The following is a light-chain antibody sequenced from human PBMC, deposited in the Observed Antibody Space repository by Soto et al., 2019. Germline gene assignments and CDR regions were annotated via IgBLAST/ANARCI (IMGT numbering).Light chain of an antibody. CDR1: QSINTW. J-gene: IGKJ3*01. V-gene: IGKV1-5*03. CDR2: RAS. Sequence: DIQMTQSPSTLSASVGDRVTITCRASQSINTWLAWYQQKPGKAPKLLIYRASTLESGVPSRFSGSGSGTEFTLTISSLQPDDFSTYYCQHYNTYSGTFGPGIKVDI. CDR3: QHYNTYSGT.